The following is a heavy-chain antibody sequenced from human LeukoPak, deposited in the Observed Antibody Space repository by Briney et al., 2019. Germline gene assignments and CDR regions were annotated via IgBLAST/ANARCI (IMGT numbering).Heavy chain of an antibody. CDR3: ARGGVPAAYDY. V-gene: IGHV3-74*01. Sequence: GGSLRLSCAASGFTFSSYEMNWVRQAPGKGLEWVSRINSDGSSTSYADSVKGRFTISRDNAKNTLYLEMSSLRAEDTAVYYCARGGVPAAYDYWGQGTLVTVSS. D-gene: IGHD2-2*01. CDR1: GFTFSSYE. J-gene: IGHJ4*02. CDR2: INSDGSST.